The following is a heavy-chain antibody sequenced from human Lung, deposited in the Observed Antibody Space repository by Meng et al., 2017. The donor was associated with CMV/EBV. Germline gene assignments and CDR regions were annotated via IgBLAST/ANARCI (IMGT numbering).Heavy chain of an antibody. Sequence: RGSLRLXCAASGFTFSGYCMNWVRQAPGKGLEWVSSISSSSTYIYYADSVKGRFTISRDNAKNSLYLEMNSLRAEDTAVYYCVRDLPPYYDFWSGYLDFWGQGTLVTVSS. CDR1: GFTFSGYC. CDR3: VRDLPPYYDFWSGYLDF. J-gene: IGHJ4*02. CDR2: ISSSSTYI. V-gene: IGHV3-21*01. D-gene: IGHD3-3*01.